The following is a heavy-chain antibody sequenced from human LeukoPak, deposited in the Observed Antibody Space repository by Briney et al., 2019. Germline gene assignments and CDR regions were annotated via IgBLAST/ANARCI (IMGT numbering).Heavy chain of an antibody. CDR3: ARSGGFLAALDY. V-gene: IGHV4-4*07. J-gene: IGHJ4*02. D-gene: IGHD2-15*01. Sequence: SETLSLTCTVSGGSISSYYWSWIRQPAGKGLEWIGRIYTSGSTNYNPSLKSRVTMSVDTSKNEFSLKLSSVTAADTAVYYCARSGGFLAALDYWGQETLVTVSS. CDR1: GGSISSYY. CDR2: IYTSGST.